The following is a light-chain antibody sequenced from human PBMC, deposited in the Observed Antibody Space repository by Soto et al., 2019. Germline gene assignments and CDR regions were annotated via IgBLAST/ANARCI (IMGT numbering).Light chain of an antibody. Sequence: DIQMTQSPSTLSASVGDRVTITCRASQSMNDWLAWYQQKPGKAPKVLIYDASSLQSGVPSRFSGSGSGTEFTLTIGSLQPDDVATYYCLRYNAFSQTFGQGT. CDR3: LRYNAFSQT. V-gene: IGKV1-5*01. CDR2: DAS. CDR1: QSMNDW. J-gene: IGKJ1*01.